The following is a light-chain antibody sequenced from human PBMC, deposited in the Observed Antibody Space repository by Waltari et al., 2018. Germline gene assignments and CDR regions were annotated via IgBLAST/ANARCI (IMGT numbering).Light chain of an antibody. J-gene: IGKJ2*01. CDR1: QTVSRY. CDR3: QKYDNSPHT. CDR2: GAS. Sequence: VILTQSPATLSLSPGEGATPFCRASQTVSRYLAWYQQKPGQAPRLLIYGASSRATGIPDRFSGSGSGTEFSLTISSLEPEDFAVYYCQKYDNSPHTFGQGTKVEIK. V-gene: IGKV3-20*01.